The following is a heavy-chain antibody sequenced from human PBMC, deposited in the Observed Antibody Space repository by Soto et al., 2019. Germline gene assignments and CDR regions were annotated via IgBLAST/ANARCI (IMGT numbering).Heavy chain of an antibody. V-gene: IGHV1-18*01. CDR3: ARVTEITMVRGVIGRYYYGMDV. J-gene: IGHJ6*02. CDR1: GYTFTSYG. Sequence: ASVKVSCKASGYTFTSYGISWVRQAPGQGLEWMGWISAYNGNTNYAQKLQGRVTMTTDTSTSTAYMELRSLRSDDTAVYYCARVTEITMVRGVIGRYYYGMDVWGQGTTVTVSS. D-gene: IGHD3-10*01. CDR2: ISAYNGNT.